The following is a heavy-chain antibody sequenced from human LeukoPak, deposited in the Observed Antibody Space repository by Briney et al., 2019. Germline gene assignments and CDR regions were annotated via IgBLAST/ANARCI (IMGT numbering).Heavy chain of an antibody. CDR2: MNPNSGNT. Sequence: ASVKVSCKASGYTFTSYDINWVRQATGQGLEWMGWMNPNSGNTGYAQKFQGRVTMTRNTSISTAYMELRSLRSDDTAVYYCARVGVATMYYYYMDVWGKGTTVTVSS. CDR3: ARVGVATMYYYYMDV. CDR1: GYTFTSYD. D-gene: IGHD5-12*01. V-gene: IGHV1-8*01. J-gene: IGHJ6*03.